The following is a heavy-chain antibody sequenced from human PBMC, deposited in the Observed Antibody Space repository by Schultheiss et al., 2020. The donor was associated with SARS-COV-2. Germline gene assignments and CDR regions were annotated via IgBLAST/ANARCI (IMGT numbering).Heavy chain of an antibody. J-gene: IGHJ4*02. V-gene: IGHV4-59*01. D-gene: IGHD3-22*01. CDR2: IYYSGST. Sequence: GSLRLSCTVSGGSISSYYWSWIRQPPGKGLEWIGYIYYSGSTNYNPSLKSRVTISVDTSKNQFSLKLSSVTAADTAVYYCARVYDSSGYDYWGQGTLVTVSS. CDR3: ARVYDSSGYDY. CDR1: GGSISSYY.